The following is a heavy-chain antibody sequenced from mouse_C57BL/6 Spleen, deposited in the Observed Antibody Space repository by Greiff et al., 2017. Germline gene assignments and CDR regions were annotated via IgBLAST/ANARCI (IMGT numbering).Heavy chain of an antibody. CDR3: AGGIYYGNFDY. Sequence: EVQGVESGPVLVKPGPSVKISCKASGFTFTDYYMHWVKQSHGKSLEWIGLVYPYNGGTSYNQKFKGKATLTVDTSSSTAYMVLNSLTSEDSAVYYCAGGIYYGNFDYWGQGTTLTVSS. J-gene: IGHJ2*01. CDR2: VYPYNGGT. V-gene: IGHV1-36*01. D-gene: IGHD2-1*01. CDR1: GFTFTDYY.